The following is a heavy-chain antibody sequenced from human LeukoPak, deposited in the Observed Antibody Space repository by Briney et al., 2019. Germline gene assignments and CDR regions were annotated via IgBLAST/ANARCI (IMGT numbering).Heavy chain of an antibody. J-gene: IGHJ6*02. D-gene: IGHD2-15*01. CDR3: ARVVEEDCSGGSCYSYYYGMDV. CDR1: GGSISSYY. CDR2: IYYSGST. Sequence: SETLSLTCTVSGGSISSYYWSWIRQPPGKGLEWIGYIYYSGSTNYNPSLKSRVTISVDTSKNQFSLKLSSVTAADTAVYYCARVVEEDCSGGSCYSYYYGMDVWGQGPTVTVSS. V-gene: IGHV4-59*01.